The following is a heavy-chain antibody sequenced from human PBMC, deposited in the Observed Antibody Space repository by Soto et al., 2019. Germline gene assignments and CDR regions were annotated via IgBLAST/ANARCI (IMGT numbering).Heavy chain of an antibody. D-gene: IGHD6-13*01. CDR1: GFTFSSYG. Sequence: LRLSCAASGFTFSSYGMHWVRQAPGKGLEWVAVISYDGSNKYYADSVKGRFTISRDNSKNTLYLQMNSLRAEDTAVYYCAKQQQLQAYYFDYWGQGTLVTVSS. CDR3: AKQQQLQAYYFDY. V-gene: IGHV3-30*18. J-gene: IGHJ4*02. CDR2: ISYDGSNK.